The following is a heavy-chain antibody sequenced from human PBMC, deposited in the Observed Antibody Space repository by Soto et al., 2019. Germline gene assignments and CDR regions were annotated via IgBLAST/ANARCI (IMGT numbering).Heavy chain of an antibody. Sequence: GSLRLSCAASEFAFSTYSMNWVRQAPGKGLEWVSSITSSGTYMEYADSVKGRFTVSRDNAKNSFYLQMNSLRAEDTAVYYCVREGMDVWGQGTTVTVSS. CDR3: VREGMDV. CDR1: EFAFSTYS. CDR2: ITSSGTYM. J-gene: IGHJ6*02. V-gene: IGHV3-21*01.